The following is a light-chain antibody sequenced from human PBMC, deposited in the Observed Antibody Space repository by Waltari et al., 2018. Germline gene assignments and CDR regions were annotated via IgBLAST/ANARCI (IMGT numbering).Light chain of an antibody. CDR2: ETT. J-gene: IGLJ2*01. Sequence: QSALTQPASVSGSPGQSITISCSGVSSDTGGDNLVSWYQQHPDRAPKLIVYETTKRPSGVSHRFSGSKSANTASLTISGLQAEDEAEYYCCSYGDTGTVIFGGGTKLTVL. CDR1: SSDTGGDNL. V-gene: IGLV2-23*02. CDR3: CSYGDTGTVI.